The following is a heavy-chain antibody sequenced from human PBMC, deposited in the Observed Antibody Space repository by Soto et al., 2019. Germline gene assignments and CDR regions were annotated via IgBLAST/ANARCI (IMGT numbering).Heavy chain of an antibody. J-gene: IGHJ3*02. Sequence: SEPLYLTSISSAVPLGICSCRLVGKRASKRMKWIGYIHYSGSTSYNPSLKSRVAISVDTSKNQFSLKLSSVTAADTAVYYCAKQSRPPGILTGYYLRFDIWGQGTMGTVS. V-gene: IGHV4-59*08. CDR2: IHYSGST. D-gene: IGHD3-9*01. CDR1: AVPLGICS. CDR3: AKQSRPPGILTGYYLRFDI.